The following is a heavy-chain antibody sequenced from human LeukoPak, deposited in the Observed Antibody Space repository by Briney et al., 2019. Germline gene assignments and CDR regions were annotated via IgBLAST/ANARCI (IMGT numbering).Heavy chain of an antibody. CDR2: INPISGGT. Sequence: ASVKVSCKASGYTFTGYYLHWVRQAPGQGLEWMGWINPISGGTNYAQKFQGRVTLTRDTSINTAYMEMSGLRSDDTVMFYCARLSDTPGPEDRHIDIWGQGTLVTVSS. V-gene: IGHV1-2*02. J-gene: IGHJ3*02. D-gene: IGHD3-16*02. CDR1: GYTFTGYY. CDR3: ARLSDTPGPEDRHIDI.